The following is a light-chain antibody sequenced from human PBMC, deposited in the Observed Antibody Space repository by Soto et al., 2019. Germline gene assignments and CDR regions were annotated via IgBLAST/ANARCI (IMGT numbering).Light chain of an antibody. V-gene: IGLV2-11*01. Sequence: QSALTQPRSVSGSPGQSVTISCTGTSSDVGGYNYVSWYQQHPGKAPELMIYDVSKRPSGVPDRFSGSKSGNTASLTISGLQAEDEADYYCCSYAGATAVFGGGTKLTVL. CDR1: SSDVGGYNY. CDR3: CSYAGATAV. J-gene: IGLJ2*01. CDR2: DVS.